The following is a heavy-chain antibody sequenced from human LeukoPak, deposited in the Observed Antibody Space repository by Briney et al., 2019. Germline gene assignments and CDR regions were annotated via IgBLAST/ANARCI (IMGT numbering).Heavy chain of an antibody. CDR1: SGSINSYY. CDR3: ARQGYTASQYFLDY. Sequence: ASETLSLTCTVSSGSINSYYWGWVRQPAGRGLEWIGRIYTTGNTNYNPSLKSRLTMSVDTSKRQFSLNLRSVTAADTAIYYCARQGYTASQYFLDYWSQGTLVTVSS. V-gene: IGHV4-4*07. CDR2: IYTTGNT. D-gene: IGHD3-16*02. J-gene: IGHJ4*02.